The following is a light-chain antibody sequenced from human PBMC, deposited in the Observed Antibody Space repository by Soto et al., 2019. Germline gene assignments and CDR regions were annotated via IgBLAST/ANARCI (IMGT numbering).Light chain of an antibody. J-gene: IGLJ1*01. V-gene: IGLV2-14*01. CDR2: EFS. Sequence: QSALTQPASVSGSPGQSITISCTGTSSDVGGYNYVSWYQQHPGKVPKLMIYEFSNRPSGVSNRFSGSKSVNTASLTISGLQAEDEADYYCSSYAGSDTYVFGTGTKLTVL. CDR3: SSYAGSDTYV. CDR1: SSDVGGYNY.